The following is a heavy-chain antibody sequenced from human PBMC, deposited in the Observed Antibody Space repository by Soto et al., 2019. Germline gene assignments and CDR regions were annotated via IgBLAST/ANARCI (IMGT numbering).Heavy chain of an antibody. D-gene: IGHD3-22*01. Sequence: QVQLVQSGAEVKKPGASVKVSCKASGYTFTSYGISWVRQAPGQGLEWMGWISAYNGNTNYAQKLQGRVTMTTDTXXSXAXXELRSLRSDDTAVYYCARSVRDSSGYYYLLGWFDPWGQGTLVTVSS. CDR2: ISAYNGNT. J-gene: IGHJ5*02. V-gene: IGHV1-18*01. CDR1: GYTFTSYG. CDR3: ARSVRDSSGYYYLLGWFDP.